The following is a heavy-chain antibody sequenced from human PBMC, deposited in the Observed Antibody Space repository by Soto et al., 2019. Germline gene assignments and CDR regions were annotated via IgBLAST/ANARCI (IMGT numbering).Heavy chain of an antibody. Sequence: QVQLQQWGAGLLKPSETLSLTCAVYGGSFSGYYWSWIRQPPGKGLEWIGGISHGGRTSYDPSLETRVTISLDTSKNQFSLNLSSVTAADTAIYYCARDSGDYFDYWGQGTLVTVSS. CDR2: ISHGGRT. J-gene: IGHJ4*02. V-gene: IGHV4-34*02. CDR3: ARDSGDYFDY. CDR1: GGSFSGYY. D-gene: IGHD2-21*01.